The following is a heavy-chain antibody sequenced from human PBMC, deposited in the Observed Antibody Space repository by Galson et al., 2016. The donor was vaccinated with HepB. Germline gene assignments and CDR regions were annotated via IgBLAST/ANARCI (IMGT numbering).Heavy chain of an antibody. CDR2: ISGSGGST. Sequence: SLRLSCAASGFTFSNYAMSWVRQAPGKGLEWVSAISGSGGSTYYADSVQGRFTISRDNSKNTLFPQLNTLRADDTAAYYCAKKSLVAGTATYVFDHWGQGTLVTVSS. CDR1: GFTFSNYA. V-gene: IGHV3-23*01. CDR3: AKKSLVAGTATYVFDH. D-gene: IGHD6-19*01. J-gene: IGHJ4*02.